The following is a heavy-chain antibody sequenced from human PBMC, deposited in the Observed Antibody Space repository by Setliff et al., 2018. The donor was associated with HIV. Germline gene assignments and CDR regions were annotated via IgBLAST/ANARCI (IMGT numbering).Heavy chain of an antibody. Sequence: SETLSLTCGVSSYSISSGYYWAWIRQPPGKGLEWIGSIYHSGTTFYNPSLKSRVTISVDTSKNQFSLKLTSVTAADTAVCYCARHAPGSAYGDAYHFDHWGQGTLVTVSS. J-gene: IGHJ4*02. D-gene: IGHD4-17*01. V-gene: IGHV4-38-2*01. CDR2: IYHSGTT. CDR1: SYSISSGYY. CDR3: ARHAPGSAYGDAYHFDH.